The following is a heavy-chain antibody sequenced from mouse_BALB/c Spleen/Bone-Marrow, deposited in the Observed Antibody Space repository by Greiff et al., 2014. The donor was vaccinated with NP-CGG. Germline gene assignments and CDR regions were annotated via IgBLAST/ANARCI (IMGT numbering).Heavy chain of an antibody. CDR3: ANYDNGGHFDY. J-gene: IGHJ2*01. Sequence: VQLQQSGAALVKPGASVKLSCTASGFNIKDTYMHWVKQRPEQGLEWIGRIDPANGNTKYDPKFQGKATITADTSSNTAYLQLSSLTSEDTAVYYCANYDNGGHFDYWGQGTTLTVSS. CDR1: GFNIKDTY. V-gene: IGHV14-3*02. CDR2: IDPANGNT. D-gene: IGHD1-1*02.